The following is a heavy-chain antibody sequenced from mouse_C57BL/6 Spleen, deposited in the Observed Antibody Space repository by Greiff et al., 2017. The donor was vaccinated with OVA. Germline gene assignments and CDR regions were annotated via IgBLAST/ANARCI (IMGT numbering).Heavy chain of an antibody. CDR1: GFTFTDYY. D-gene: IGHD1-1*01. V-gene: IGHV7-3*01. CDR3: ARLYYYGSSCGYFDV. J-gene: IGHJ1*03. CDR2: IRNKANGYTT. Sequence: EVHLVESGGGLVQPGGSLSLSCAASGFTFTDYYMSWVRQPPGQALEWLGFIRNKANGYTTEYSASVKGRFTISRDNSQSILYLQMNALRAENSATYYCARLYYYGSSCGYFDVWGTGTTVTVSS.